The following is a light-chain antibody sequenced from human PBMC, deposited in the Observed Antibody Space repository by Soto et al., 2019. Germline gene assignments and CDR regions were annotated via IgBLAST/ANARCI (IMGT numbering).Light chain of an antibody. Sequence: QSARTKPGSVSGSPGQSVTISCNGTSSDVGGYNYVSWYQQHPGKAPKLIIYDVSERPSGVPDRFSGSKSGNTASLTISGLRADDEADYYCCSYAGSYTLYVFGTGTKVTVL. CDR2: DVS. J-gene: IGLJ1*01. CDR3: CSYAGSYTLYV. CDR1: SSDVGGYNY. V-gene: IGLV2-11*01.